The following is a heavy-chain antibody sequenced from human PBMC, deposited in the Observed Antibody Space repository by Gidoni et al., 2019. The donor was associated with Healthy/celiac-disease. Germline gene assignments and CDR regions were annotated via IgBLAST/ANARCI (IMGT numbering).Heavy chain of an antibody. CDR1: GGSFRGYS. V-gene: IGHV4-34*01. D-gene: IGHD2-2*01. CDR3: ARGPSVVPAAAGVAPGGDV. Sequence: QVQLQQWGAGLWQPSETLTLTCALYGGSFRGYSWSWIRQPPGKWLEWIGEINHSGTTNYNPAINSRVTISVDTSKNQFSLKLSSVTAADTAVYYGARGPSVVPAAAGVAPGGDVWGQGTTVTVSS. J-gene: IGHJ6*02. CDR2: INHSGTT.